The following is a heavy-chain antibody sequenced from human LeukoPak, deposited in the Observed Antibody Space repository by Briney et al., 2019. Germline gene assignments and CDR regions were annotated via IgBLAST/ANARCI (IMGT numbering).Heavy chain of an antibody. D-gene: IGHD4-11*01. CDR2: IGWNSGGI. Sequence: SLLLSCAASGFTFDDYAMHWVRQVPGKGLEWVSGIGWNSGGIGYADSVKGRFTISRDNAKNSLYLQMNSLRPEDTALFYCVKGTTFDAFDMWGQGTMVTVSS. V-gene: IGHV3-9*01. CDR3: VKGTTFDAFDM. J-gene: IGHJ3*02. CDR1: GFTFDDYA.